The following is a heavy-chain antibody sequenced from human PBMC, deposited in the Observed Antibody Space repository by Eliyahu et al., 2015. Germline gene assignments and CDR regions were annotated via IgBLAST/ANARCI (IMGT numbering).Heavy chain of an antibody. J-gene: IGHJ4*02. D-gene: IGHD1-26*01. Sequence: QLHLQESGPGLVKPSETLSLTCTVSGDAXSSGADFWGWLRQPPPHEGLEWIGTFHSSRGTFYNPSLKSRISISADTSKNQFSLKLTSVTAADTALYYCARQYSGSLLDFDFWGQGTLVTVSS. V-gene: IGHV4-39*01. CDR3: ARQYSGSLLDFDF. CDR2: FHSSRGT. CDR1: GDAXSSGADF.